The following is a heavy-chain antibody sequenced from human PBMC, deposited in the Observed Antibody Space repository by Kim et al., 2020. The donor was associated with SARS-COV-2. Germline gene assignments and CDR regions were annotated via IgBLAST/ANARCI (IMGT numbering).Heavy chain of an antibody. D-gene: IGHD3-16*01. V-gene: IGHV3-23*01. CDR2: SGSGGST. J-gene: IGHJ4*02. CDR3: AKDGV. Sequence: SGSGGSTDSADSGKGRFTIPRDNSKNTLYLQMNSLRAEDTAVYYCAKDGVWGQGTLVTVSS.